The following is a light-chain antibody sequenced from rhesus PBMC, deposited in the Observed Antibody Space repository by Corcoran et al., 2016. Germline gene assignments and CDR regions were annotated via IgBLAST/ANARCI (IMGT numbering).Light chain of an antibody. CDR3: QKYSTSPFT. CDR1: QSVSSA. CDR2: GAS. Sequence: QVILTQSPATLSLSPGERATLSCRASQSVSSALAWYQQKPGQAPRLLIYGASSRATGIPDRFSGSGSGTEFTLTISSLAPEDFAIYYCQKYSTSPFTFGPGTKLDIK. J-gene: IGKJ3*01. V-gene: IGKV3-53*01.